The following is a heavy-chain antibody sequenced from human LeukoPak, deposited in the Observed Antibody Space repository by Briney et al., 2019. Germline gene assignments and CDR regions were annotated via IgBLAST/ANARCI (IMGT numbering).Heavy chain of an antibody. CDR3: ARLRAAADSPNDY. D-gene: IGHD6-13*01. Sequence: GESLKISCKGSGYSFTSYWIGWVRQMPGKGLEWMGTIYPGDSDTRYSPSFQGQVTISADKSTSTAYLQWSSLKASDTAMYYCARLRAAADSPNDYWGQGTLVTVSS. V-gene: IGHV5-51*01. CDR2: IYPGDSDT. CDR1: GYSFTSYW. J-gene: IGHJ4*02.